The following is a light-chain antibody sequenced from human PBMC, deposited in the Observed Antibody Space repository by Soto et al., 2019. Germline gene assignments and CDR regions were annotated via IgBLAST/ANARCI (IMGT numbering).Light chain of an antibody. Sequence: QAVVTQEPSLTVSPGGTVTLTCGSSTGAVTSGHYPYWFQQKPGQAPRTLIYDTSNKHSWTPARFSGSLLGGKAALTLSGAQPEDEAEYYCILVYSGGVVFGGGTEVTVL. V-gene: IGLV7-46*01. CDR3: ILVYSGGVV. CDR1: TGAVTSGHY. J-gene: IGLJ2*01. CDR2: DTS.